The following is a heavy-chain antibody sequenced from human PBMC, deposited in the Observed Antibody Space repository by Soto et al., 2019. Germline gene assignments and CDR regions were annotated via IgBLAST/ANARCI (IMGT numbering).Heavy chain of an antibody. D-gene: IGHD2-2*01. CDR1: GGTFSSYA. Sequence: GASVKVSCKASGGTFSSYAISWVRQAPGQGLEWMGGIIPIFGTANYAQKFQGRVTITADESTSTAYMELSSLRSEDTAVYYCARVGCSSTSCSKISYYYYGMDVWGQGTTVTVSS. J-gene: IGHJ6*02. CDR2: IIPIFGTA. CDR3: ARVGCSSTSCSKISYYYYGMDV. V-gene: IGHV1-69*13.